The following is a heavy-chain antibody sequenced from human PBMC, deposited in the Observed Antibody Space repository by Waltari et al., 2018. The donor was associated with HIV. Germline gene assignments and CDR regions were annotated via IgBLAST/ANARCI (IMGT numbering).Heavy chain of an antibody. V-gene: IGHV3-74*03. CDR1: GLAFTSSW. J-gene: IGHJ4*02. D-gene: IGHD3-10*01. Sequence: EVQLVESGGGLVQPGGSLRLSCTASGLAFTSSWMHWVRQVPGKGLVWVSGINSEGRRRTYADSLRGRFTISRDNAKNTLFLQMNRLRVEDTALYYCARSLHYYGSGRFDFWGQGTLVAVSS. CDR3: ARSLHYYGSGRFDF. CDR2: INSEGRRR.